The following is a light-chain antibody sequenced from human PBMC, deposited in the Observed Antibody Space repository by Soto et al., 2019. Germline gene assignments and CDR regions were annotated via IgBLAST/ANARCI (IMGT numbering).Light chain of an antibody. Sequence: EIVRSQSPATLSVSPGARATLSCRASQSIGRNLAWYQHKPGQAPRLLIYGASTGTTDIPTRFSASGSGTEFILTISSLQSEDFAVYYCQQYNNWPRSFGQGTKVEV. CDR3: QQYNNWPRS. CDR2: GAS. CDR1: QSIGRN. J-gene: IGKJ1*01. V-gene: IGKV3-15*01.